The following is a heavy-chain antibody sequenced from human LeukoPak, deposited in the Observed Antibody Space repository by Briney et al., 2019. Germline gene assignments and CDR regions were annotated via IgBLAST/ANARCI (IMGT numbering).Heavy chain of an antibody. Sequence: PGRSLRLSCVASGFTFSSYAMHWVRQAPGKGLEWVAVISYDGSNKYYADSVKGRFTISRDNSKNTLYLQMNSLRAEDTAVYYCARGIAAAGTVTDQGYYFDYWGQGTLVTVSS. J-gene: IGHJ4*02. V-gene: IGHV3-30-3*01. D-gene: IGHD6-13*01. CDR3: ARGIAAAGTVTDQGYYFDY. CDR2: ISYDGSNK. CDR1: GFTFSSYA.